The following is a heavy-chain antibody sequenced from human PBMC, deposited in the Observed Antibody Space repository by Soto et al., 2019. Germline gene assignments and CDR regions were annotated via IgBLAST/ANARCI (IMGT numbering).Heavy chain of an antibody. J-gene: IGHJ4*02. CDR1: GFTFSSYA. CDR2: ISGSGGST. Sequence: EVQLLESGGGLVQPGGSLRLSCAASGFTFSSYAMSWVRQAPGKGLEWVSAISGSGGSTYYADSVKGRFTISRDNAKNSLYLQMNSLRAEDTALYYCAKDHDRSTGPLGYWGQGTLVTVSS. D-gene: IGHD3-16*02. CDR3: AKDHDRSTGPLGY. V-gene: IGHV3-23*01.